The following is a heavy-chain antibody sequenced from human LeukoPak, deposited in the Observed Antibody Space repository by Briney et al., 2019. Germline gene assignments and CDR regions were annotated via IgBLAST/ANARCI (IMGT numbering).Heavy chain of an antibody. CDR3: ARDRYSSPSETHFDY. V-gene: IGHV3-30-3*01. Sequence: PGRSLRLSCAASGFTFSSYAMHWVRQAPGKGLEWVAVISYDGSNKYYADSVKGRFTISRDNSKNTLYLQMNSLRAEDTAVYYCARDRYSSPSETHFDYWGQGTLVTVSS. CDR1: GFTFSSYA. CDR2: ISYDGSNK. D-gene: IGHD6-6*01. J-gene: IGHJ4*02.